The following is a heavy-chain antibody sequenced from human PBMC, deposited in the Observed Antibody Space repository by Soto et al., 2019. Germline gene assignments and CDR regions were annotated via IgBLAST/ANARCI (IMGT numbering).Heavy chain of an antibody. CDR3: ARIIGTYCGGDCSPWDDY. D-gene: IGHD2-21*02. CDR2: ITPIFNSA. J-gene: IGHJ4*02. Sequence: QVHLVQSGAEVKKPGSSVKVSCKISGVTFTSYTIGWVRQAPGQGLEWMGGITPIFNSANYARKFLGRISISADDSTNTAHMELRSLSSEDSAMYYCARIIGTYCGGDCSPWDDYWGQGTLVTVSS. V-gene: IGHV1-69*12. CDR1: GVTFTSYT.